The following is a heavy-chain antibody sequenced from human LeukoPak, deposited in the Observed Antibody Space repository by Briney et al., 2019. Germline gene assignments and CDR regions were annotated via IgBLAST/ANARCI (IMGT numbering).Heavy chain of an antibody. Sequence: GASAKVSCEASGFTFTDYYMHWVRLAPGQGLEWMGYINPHSGVTSFPQKFRGRVTLTTDTSISAASMELSSLISADTAMYYCVREGITKAFDLWGQGALVTVPS. V-gene: IGHV1-2*02. J-gene: IGHJ4*02. CDR3: VREGITKAFDL. D-gene: IGHD1-14*01. CDR2: INPHSGVT. CDR1: GFTFTDYY.